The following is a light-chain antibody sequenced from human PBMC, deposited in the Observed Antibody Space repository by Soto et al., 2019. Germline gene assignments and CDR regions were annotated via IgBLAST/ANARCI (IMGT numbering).Light chain of an antibody. CDR1: ETISRSY. CDR2: DAS. CDR3: QQFVESPFT. J-gene: IGKJ2*01. V-gene: IGKV3-20*01. Sequence: EIVLTQSPGTMSLSPGQRASLSCRASETISRSYLAWYRQTPGQAPRLLIYDASTRATGIPDRFSGSGSGTDFSLTISRLEPEDFAVYYCQQFVESPFTFGQGTKLEIK.